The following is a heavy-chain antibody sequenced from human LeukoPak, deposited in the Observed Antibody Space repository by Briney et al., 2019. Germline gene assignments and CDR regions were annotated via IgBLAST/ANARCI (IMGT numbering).Heavy chain of an antibody. CDR3: ARGNWGYSYGY. CDR1: GFTFSSYS. V-gene: IGHV3-53*01. Sequence: PGGSLRLSCAASGFTFSSYSMSWVRQAPGKGLEWVSVIYSGGSTYYADSVKGRFTISRDNSKNTLYLQMNSLRAEDTAVYYCARGNWGYSYGYWGQGTLVTVSS. D-gene: IGHD5-18*01. J-gene: IGHJ4*02. CDR2: IYSGGST.